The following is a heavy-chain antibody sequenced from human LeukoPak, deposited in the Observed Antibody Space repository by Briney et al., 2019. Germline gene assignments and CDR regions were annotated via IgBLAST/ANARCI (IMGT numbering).Heavy chain of an antibody. CDR1: GFTFSDYN. CDR3: ARDRGYCRGTTCYAYYMDV. D-gene: IGHD2-2*01. Sequence: GGSLRLSCAASGFTFSDYNMYWVRQAPGKGLECVSFIGTSSGTIHNADSVEGRFTISRDNAKNSLYLQMNSLRAEDTAVYYCARDRGYCRGTTCYAYYMDVWGKGTTVTVSS. CDR2: IGTSSGTI. V-gene: IGHV3-48*01. J-gene: IGHJ6*03.